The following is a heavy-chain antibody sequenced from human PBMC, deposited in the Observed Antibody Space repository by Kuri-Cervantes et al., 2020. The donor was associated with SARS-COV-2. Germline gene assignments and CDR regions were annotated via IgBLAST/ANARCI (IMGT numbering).Heavy chain of an antibody. CDR3: ARGMVRGIIQYYYYAMDV. J-gene: IGHJ6*02. CDR1: GYTFTGYY. CDR2: ISPNSGGT. V-gene: IGHV1-2*04. Sequence: ASVKVSCKASGYTFTGYYMHWVRQAPGQGLEWMGWISPNSGGTNYAQNFQGWVTMTRDTSISTAYMELSRLRSDDTAVYYCARGMVRGIIQYYYYAMDVWGQGTTVTVSS. D-gene: IGHD3-10*01.